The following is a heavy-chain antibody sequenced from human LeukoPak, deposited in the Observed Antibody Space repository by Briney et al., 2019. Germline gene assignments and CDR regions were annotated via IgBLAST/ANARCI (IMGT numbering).Heavy chain of an antibody. CDR3: ARGGYYNILTGFRSRFLGFDY. D-gene: IGHD3-9*01. J-gene: IGHJ4*02. Sequence: GGSLRLSCAASGFSFTSYWMHWVRQAPGKGLVWVSCINLDGSGTTYADSVKGRFTISRDNAKNTLYLQMHSLRAEDTAVYFCARGGYYNILTGFRSRFLGFDYWGQGTLVTVSS. CDR1: GFSFTSYW. CDR2: INLDGSGT. V-gene: IGHV3-74*01.